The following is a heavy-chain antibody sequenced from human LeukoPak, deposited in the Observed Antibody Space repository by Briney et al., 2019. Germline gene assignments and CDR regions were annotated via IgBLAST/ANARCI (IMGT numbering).Heavy chain of an antibody. CDR3: ARAGGWRTAALDLDY. D-gene: IGHD6-13*01. CDR2: ISYSGST. CDR1: GGSIGNFY. J-gene: IGHJ4*02. Sequence: SETLSLTCTVSGGSIGNFYWSWIRQPPGKGLEWIGYISYSGSTNYNPSLKSRVTISVDTSKNQFSLKLNSVTAADTAVYYCARAGGWRTAALDLDYWGQGTLVTVSS. V-gene: IGHV4-59*01.